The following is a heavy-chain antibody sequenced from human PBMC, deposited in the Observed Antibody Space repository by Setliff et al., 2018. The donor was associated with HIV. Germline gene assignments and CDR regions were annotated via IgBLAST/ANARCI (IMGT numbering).Heavy chain of an antibody. V-gene: IGHV3-48*03. CDR3: ARGGSGFSFDF. CDR2: ITGSGDTI. Sequence: GGSLRLSCAASGFTFSNYEMSWVRQAPGKGPEWVSYITGSGDTIYYADSVKGRVLISLGTPKNAFSMQLNSVTTADTAVYFCARGGSGFSFDFWGQGLLVTVSS. J-gene: IGHJ4*02. D-gene: IGHD3-22*01. CDR1: GFTFSNYE.